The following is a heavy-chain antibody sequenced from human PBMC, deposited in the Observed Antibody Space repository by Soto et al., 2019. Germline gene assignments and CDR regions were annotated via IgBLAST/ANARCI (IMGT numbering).Heavy chain of an antibody. CDR2: IIPMSGTT. J-gene: IGHJ6*02. V-gene: IGHV1-69*01. CDR3: ARVPRVAAATTVTDRIFYYYYGMDV. Sequence: QVQLVQSGAEVKKPGSSVKVSCKASGNTFSSYAITWVRQAPGQGLEWMGGIIPMSGTTNYAQKFQGSVTVTADESTSTAYMELSSLRFEDTAVYYCARVPRVAAATTVTDRIFYYYYGMDVWGQGTTVTVSS. CDR1: GNTFSSYA. D-gene: IGHD6-13*01.